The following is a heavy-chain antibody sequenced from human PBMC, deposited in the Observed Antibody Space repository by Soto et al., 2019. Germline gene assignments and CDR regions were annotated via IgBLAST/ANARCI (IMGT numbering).Heavy chain of an antibody. Sequence: LRLSCAASGFTFSSYAMSWVRQAPGKGLEWVSAISGSGGSTYYADSVKGRFTISRDNSKNTLYLQMNSLRAEDTAVYYCAKAVDILTGDPYYYYGMDVWGQGTTVTVSS. D-gene: IGHD3-9*01. J-gene: IGHJ6*02. CDR3: AKAVDILTGDPYYYYGMDV. CDR1: GFTFSSYA. CDR2: ISGSGGST. V-gene: IGHV3-23*01.